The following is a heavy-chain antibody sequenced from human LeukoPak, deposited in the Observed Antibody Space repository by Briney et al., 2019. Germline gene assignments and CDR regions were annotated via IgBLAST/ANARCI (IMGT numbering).Heavy chain of an antibody. D-gene: IGHD4-17*01. V-gene: IGHV4-34*01. CDR1: GGSFSGYY. Sequence: SGTLSLTCAVYGGSFSGYYWSWIRQPPGKGLEWIGEINHSGSTNYNPSLKSRVTISVDTSKNQFSLKLSSVTAADTAVYYCARRVVPSTVVRTMDVWGQGTTVTVSS. CDR2: INHSGST. J-gene: IGHJ6*02. CDR3: ARRVVPSTVVRTMDV.